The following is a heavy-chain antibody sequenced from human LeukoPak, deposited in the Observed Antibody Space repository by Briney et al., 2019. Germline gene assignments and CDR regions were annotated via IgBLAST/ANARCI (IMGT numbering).Heavy chain of an antibody. Sequence: PSETLSLTCTVSGGSSSGFYWSWIRQPPGKGLEWIGYVYNSEYTSYNPSLKSRVSISFDTSKNQFSPTLTSVTAADTAVYFCARNWGSGGSYIFDYWGQGTLVTVSS. CDR3: ARNWGSGGSYIFDY. J-gene: IGHJ4*02. CDR2: VYNSEYT. V-gene: IGHV4-59*08. D-gene: IGHD6-19*01. CDR1: GGSSSGFY.